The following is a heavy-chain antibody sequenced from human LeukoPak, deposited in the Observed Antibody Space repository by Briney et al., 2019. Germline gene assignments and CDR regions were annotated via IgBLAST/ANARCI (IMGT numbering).Heavy chain of an antibody. J-gene: IGHJ4*02. CDR1: GGTFSSYA. V-gene: IGHV1-69*13. CDR2: IIPIFGTA. CDR3: ARLVYCSGGSCYIDDY. Sequence: SVKVSCKASGGTFSSYAISWVRQAPGQGLEWMGGIIPIFGTANYAQKFQGRVTITADESTSTAYMELSSLRSEDTAVYYCARLVYCSGGSCYIDDYWGQGTLVTVSS. D-gene: IGHD2-15*01.